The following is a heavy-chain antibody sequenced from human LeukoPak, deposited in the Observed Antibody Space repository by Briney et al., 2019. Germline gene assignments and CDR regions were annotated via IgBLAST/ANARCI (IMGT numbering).Heavy chain of an antibody. CDR2: IYYSGST. V-gene: IGHV4-39*07. D-gene: IGHD3-22*01. J-gene: IGHJ4*02. Sequence: SETLSLTCTVSGGSISSSSYYWGWIRQPPGKGLEWIGSIYYSGSTYYNPSLKSRVTISVDTSKNQFSLKLSSVTAADTAVYYCARGDSSGYYYDYWGQRTLVTVSS. CDR3: ARGDSSGYYYDY. CDR1: GGSISSSSYY.